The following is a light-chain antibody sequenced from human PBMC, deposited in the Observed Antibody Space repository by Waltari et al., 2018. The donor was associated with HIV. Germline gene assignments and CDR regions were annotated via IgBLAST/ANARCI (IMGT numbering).Light chain of an antibody. Sequence: QSALTQPAAVSGSPGQSISISCTGTSADLGSYNYVSWYQQLPGKAPKLLIYDVNYRSSGVSNRFSGSKSGNTASLTISGLQAEDEADYYCCSYTSTSTMFGGGTKLTVL. V-gene: IGLV2-14*03. CDR3: CSYTSTSTM. CDR1: SADLGSYNY. J-gene: IGLJ3*02. CDR2: DVN.